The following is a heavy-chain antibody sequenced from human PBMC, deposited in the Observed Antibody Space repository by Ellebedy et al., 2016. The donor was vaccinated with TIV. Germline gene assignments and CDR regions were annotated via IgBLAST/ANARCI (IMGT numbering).Heavy chain of an antibody. CDR3: ARVLHGDSGGNDDY. Sequence: GESLKISCAASGFPFSSYAMTWVRQAPGKGLEWVSAISGSGGSTYYADSVKGRFTISRDNAKNSLYLPMNSLRDEDTAVYYCARVLHGDSGGNDDYWGQGTLVTVSS. V-gene: IGHV3-23*01. J-gene: IGHJ4*02. D-gene: IGHD1-26*01. CDR1: GFPFSSYA. CDR2: ISGSGGST.